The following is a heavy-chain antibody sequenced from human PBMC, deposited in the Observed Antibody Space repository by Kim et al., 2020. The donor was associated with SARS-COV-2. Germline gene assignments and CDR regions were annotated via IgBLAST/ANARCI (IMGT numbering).Heavy chain of an antibody. Sequence: KSRVTISVDTSKNQFSLKLSSVTAADTAVYYCASSKRITMIVVVSDAFDIWGQGTMVTVSS. V-gene: IGHV4-39*01. D-gene: IGHD3-22*01. CDR3: ASSKRITMIVVVSDAFDI. J-gene: IGHJ3*02.